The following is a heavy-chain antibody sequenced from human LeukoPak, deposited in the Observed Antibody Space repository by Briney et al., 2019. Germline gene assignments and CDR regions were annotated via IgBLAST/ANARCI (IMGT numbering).Heavy chain of an antibody. CDR3: ARDRDYSNTERGFDY. CDR1: GYTFTDYY. D-gene: IGHD4-11*01. J-gene: IGHJ4*02. CDR2: INPNSGET. V-gene: IGHV1-2*02. Sequence: ASVKVSCKTSGYTFTDYYIHWVRQAPGQGLEWMGWINPNSGETNSAQKFQGRVTMTGDTSISTAYMELRRVTSDDTAVYYCARDRDYSNTERGFDYWGQGTLVSVSS.